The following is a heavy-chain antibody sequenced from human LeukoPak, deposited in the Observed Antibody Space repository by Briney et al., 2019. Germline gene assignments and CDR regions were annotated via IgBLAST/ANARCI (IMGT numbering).Heavy chain of an antibody. CDR1: GFTFSSYA. CDR3: AKDHSSSWSHWYFDL. V-gene: IGHV3-23*01. D-gene: IGHD6-13*01. CDR2: ISGSGVST. Sequence: GGSLRLSCAASGFTFSSYAMSWVRQAPGKGLEWVSAISGSGVSTYYADSVKGRFTISRDNSKNTLYLQMNSLRAEDTAVYYCAKDHSSSWSHWYFDLWGRGTLVTVSS. J-gene: IGHJ2*01.